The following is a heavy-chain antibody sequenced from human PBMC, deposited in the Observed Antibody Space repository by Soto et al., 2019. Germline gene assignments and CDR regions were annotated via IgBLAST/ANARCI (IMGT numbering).Heavy chain of an antibody. CDR1: GFTFSSYE. V-gene: IGHV3-48*03. J-gene: IGHJ4*02. CDR3: ERDWYSSSFDY. CDR2: ISSSGSTI. Sequence: GGSLRLSCAASGFTFSSYEMNWVRQAPGKGLEWVSYISSSGSTIYYADSVKGRFTISRDNAKNSLYLQMNSLRAEDTAVYYCERDWYSSSFDYWGQGNLVTVSS. D-gene: IGHD6-6*01.